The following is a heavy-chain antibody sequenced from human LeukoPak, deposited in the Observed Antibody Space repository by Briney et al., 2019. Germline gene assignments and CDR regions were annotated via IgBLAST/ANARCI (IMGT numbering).Heavy chain of an antibody. D-gene: IGHD3-9*01. J-gene: IGHJ4*02. CDR3: ARDFDWLLGFDY. V-gene: IGHV1-3*01. CDR1: GYTFTSYV. Sequence: ASVKVSCKASGYTFTSYVMHWVRQAPGQRLEWMGWINAGNGNTKYSQKFQGRVTITRDTSASTAYMELSSLRSEDTAVYYCARDFDWLLGFDYWGQGTLVTVSS. CDR2: INAGNGNT.